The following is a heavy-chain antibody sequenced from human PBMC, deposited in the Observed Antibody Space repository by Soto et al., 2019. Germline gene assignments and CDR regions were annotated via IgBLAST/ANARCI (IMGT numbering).Heavy chain of an antibody. V-gene: IGHV3-30-3*01. CDR2: ISYDGSNK. Sequence: QVQLVESGGGVVQPGRSLRLSCAASGFTFSSYAMHWVRQAPGKGLEWVAVISYDGSNKYYADSVKGRFTISRDNSKNALYLQMNSLRAEDTAVYYCARDGSGLGFGELLYGDYYYYGMDVWGQGTTVTVSS. J-gene: IGHJ6*02. CDR3: ARDGSGLGFGELLYGDYYYYGMDV. D-gene: IGHD3-10*01. CDR1: GFTFSSYA.